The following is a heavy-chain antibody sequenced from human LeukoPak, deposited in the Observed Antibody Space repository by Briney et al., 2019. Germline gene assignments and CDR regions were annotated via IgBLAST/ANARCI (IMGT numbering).Heavy chain of an antibody. CDR2: INPSGGST. Sequence: ASVKVSCKASGYTFTSYYMHWVRQAPGQGLEWMGIINPSGGSTSYAQKFQGRVTMTRDTSTSTAYMELSRLRSDDTAVYYCARGWSSGYYYVGYWGQGTLVTVSS. V-gene: IGHV1-46*01. CDR3: ARGWSSGYYYVGY. D-gene: IGHD3-22*01. CDR1: GYTFTSYY. J-gene: IGHJ4*02.